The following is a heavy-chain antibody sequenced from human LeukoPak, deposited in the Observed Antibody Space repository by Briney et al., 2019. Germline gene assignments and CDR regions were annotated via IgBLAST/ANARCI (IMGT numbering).Heavy chain of an antibody. J-gene: IGHJ6*03. D-gene: IGHD2-8*01. CDR3: GGCPRCYFFMDL. CDR2: VRSDANGGTS. Sequence: GGSLRLSCTASGFTFGDYGLRWVRRAPGRGPEWIGVVRSDANGGTSEYAASVKGRFTISRDDSNSVGYLHMNSVKTEDTAVYYCGGCPRCYFFMDLWGVGTGVIVSS. V-gene: IGHV3-49*04. CDR1: GFTFGDYG.